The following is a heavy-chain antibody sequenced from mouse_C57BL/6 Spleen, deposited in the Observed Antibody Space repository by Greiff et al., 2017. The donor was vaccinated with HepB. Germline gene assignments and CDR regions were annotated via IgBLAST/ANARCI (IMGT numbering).Heavy chain of an antibody. V-gene: IGHV1-50*01. CDR1: GYTFTSYW. CDR3: ARGGTDWYFDV. CDR2: IDPSDSYT. Sequence: QVQLQQPGAELVKPGASVKLSCKASGYTFTSYWMQWVKQRPGQGLEWIGEIDPSDSYTNYNQKFKGKATLTVDTSSSTSYMQLSSLTSEDSAVYDCARGGTDWYFDVWGTGTTVTVSS. D-gene: IGHD2-14*01. J-gene: IGHJ1*03.